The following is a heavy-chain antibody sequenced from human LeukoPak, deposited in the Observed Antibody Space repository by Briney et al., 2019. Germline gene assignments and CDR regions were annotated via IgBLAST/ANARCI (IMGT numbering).Heavy chain of an antibody. J-gene: IGHJ4*02. CDR1: GFTFSSYA. CDR2: ISGSGMTT. CDR3: AKRGLDY. V-gene: IGHV3-23*01. Sequence: PGRSLRLSCAASGFTFSSYAMSWVRQAPGKGLEYVSGISGSGMTTYYADSVKGRFTISRDNFNNTLYLQMNSLTAEDSAIYYCAKRGLDYWGQGTLVTVSS.